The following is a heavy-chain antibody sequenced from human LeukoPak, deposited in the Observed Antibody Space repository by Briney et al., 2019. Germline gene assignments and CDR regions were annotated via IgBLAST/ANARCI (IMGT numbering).Heavy chain of an antibody. CDR3: ANSERLLLRTLTRVDY. V-gene: IGHV4-38-2*02. J-gene: IGHJ4*02. CDR1: GYSISSGYY. D-gene: IGHD3-22*01. Sequence: PSETLSLTCTVSGYSISSGYYWGWIRQPPGKGLEWIGSIYHSGSTYYNPSLKSRVTISVDTSKNQFSLKLSSVTAADTAVYYCANSERLLLRTLTRVDYWGQGTLVTVSS. CDR2: IYHSGST.